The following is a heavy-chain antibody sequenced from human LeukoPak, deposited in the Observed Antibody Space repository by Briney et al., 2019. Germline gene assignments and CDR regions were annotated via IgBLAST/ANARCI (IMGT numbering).Heavy chain of an antibody. CDR2: IKHEGSEK. J-gene: IGHJ4*02. V-gene: IGHV3-7*03. Sequence: GGSLRLSCAASGFTFRNYWMSWVRQAPGKGLEWVANIKHEGSEKYSVDSVKGRFTISRDNAKKSLYLQMNSLRAEDAAVYYCTRDRAMLGMDYWGQGTLVTVSS. CDR3: TRDRAMLGMDY. D-gene: IGHD3-10*02. CDR1: GFTFRNYW.